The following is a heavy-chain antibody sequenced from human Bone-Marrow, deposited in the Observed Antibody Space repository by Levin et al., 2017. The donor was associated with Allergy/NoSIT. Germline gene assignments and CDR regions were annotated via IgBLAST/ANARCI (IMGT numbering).Heavy chain of an antibody. Sequence: SETLSLTCTVSGGSISSYYWSWIRQPPGKGLEWIGYIYYSGSTNYNPSLKSRVTISVDTSKNQFSLKLSSVTAADTAVYYCARGGSGQTTVTTNIGRNYYYYGMDVWGQGTTVTVSS. CDR3: ARGGSGQTTVTTNIGRNYYYYGMDV. J-gene: IGHJ6*02. V-gene: IGHV4-59*01. CDR2: IYYSGST. D-gene: IGHD4-17*01. CDR1: GGSISSYY.